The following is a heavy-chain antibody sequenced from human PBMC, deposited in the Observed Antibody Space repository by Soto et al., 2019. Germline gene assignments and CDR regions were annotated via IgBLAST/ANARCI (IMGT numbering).Heavy chain of an antibody. D-gene: IGHD3-9*01. CDR3: AKDSAYDILTGYAFDI. V-gene: IGHV3-9*01. CDR1: GFRFDDYA. Sequence: PGGSLRLSCAASGFRFDDYAMHWVRQAPGKGLEWVSGITWNSGNIGYADSVKGRFTISRDNAKNSLYLQMDTLGPEDTALYYCAKDSAYDILTGYAFDIWGQGTMVTVS. CDR2: ITWNSGNI. J-gene: IGHJ3*02.